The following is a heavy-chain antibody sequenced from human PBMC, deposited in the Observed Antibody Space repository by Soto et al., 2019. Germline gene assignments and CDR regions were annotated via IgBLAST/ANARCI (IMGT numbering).Heavy chain of an antibody. D-gene: IGHD3-16*02. CDR2: ISYDGSNK. J-gene: IGHJ4*01. CDR1: GFTFSSYA. CDR3: ARDLYDYVWGSYRTIIYYFDY. Sequence: QVQLVKSGGGVVQPGRSLRLSCAASGFTFSSYAMHWVRQAPGKGLEWVSVISYDGSNKYYADSVKGRFTISRDNSKNTLYLQMNSLRAEDTAVYYCARDLYDYVWGSYRTIIYYFDYWSHGTLVTVSS. V-gene: IGHV3-30-3*01.